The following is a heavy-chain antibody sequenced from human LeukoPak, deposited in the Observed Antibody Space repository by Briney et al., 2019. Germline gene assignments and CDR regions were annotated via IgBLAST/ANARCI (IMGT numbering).Heavy chain of an antibody. CDR1: GYTFTSYG. CDR2: ISAYNGNT. Sequence: ASVKVSCKASGYTFTSYGISWVRQAPGQGLEWMGWISAYNGNTNYAQKLQGRVTMTTDTSTSTAYMELRSLRSDDTAVYYCARVSPSGGSVGTLDYWGQGTLVTVSS. J-gene: IGHJ4*02. CDR3: ARVSPSGGSVGTLDY. D-gene: IGHD3-10*01. V-gene: IGHV1-18*01.